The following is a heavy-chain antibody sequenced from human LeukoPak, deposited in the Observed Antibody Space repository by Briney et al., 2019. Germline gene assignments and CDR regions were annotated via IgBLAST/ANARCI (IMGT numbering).Heavy chain of an antibody. CDR1: GVIVRSNY. CDR2: LYHGGST. Sequence: PGGSLRLSCVGSGVIVRSNYMTWVRQAPGKGLEWVSILYHGGSTCYADSVKGRFSISRDTSKNTLYLQMNSLRVEDTAVYYCATRRFGELTYWGQGTLVTVSS. D-gene: IGHD3-10*01. J-gene: IGHJ4*02. CDR3: ATRRFGELTY. V-gene: IGHV3-66*01.